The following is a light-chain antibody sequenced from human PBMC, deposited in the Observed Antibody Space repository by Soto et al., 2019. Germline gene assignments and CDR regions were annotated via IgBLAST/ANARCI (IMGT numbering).Light chain of an antibody. Sequence: QSALAQPPSVSGAPGQRVTISCTGSSSNIGAGYDVHWHQHVPGTAPRLLIFGNSNRPSGVPDRFSGSKSGPSASLAITGLQAEDEADYYCQSYDNSLSGSGVFGTGTKVTVL. J-gene: IGLJ1*01. CDR3: QSYDNSLSGSGV. CDR1: SSNIGAGYD. V-gene: IGLV1-40*01. CDR2: GNS.